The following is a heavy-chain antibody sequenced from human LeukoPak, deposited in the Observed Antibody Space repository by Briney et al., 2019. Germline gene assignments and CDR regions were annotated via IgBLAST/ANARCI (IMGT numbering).Heavy chain of an antibody. CDR1: GFTFINYW. CDR2: MKQDGSVK. J-gene: IGHJ4*02. Sequence: PGGSLRLSCAASGFTFINYWMSWVRQAPGKGLEWVANMKQDGSVKYYVDSMKGRFTISRDNAKNPLYLQMSGLRAEDTAVYFCARIGYSSSSFDYWGQGVLVTVYS. D-gene: IGHD6-6*01. V-gene: IGHV3-7*03. CDR3: ARIGYSSSSFDY.